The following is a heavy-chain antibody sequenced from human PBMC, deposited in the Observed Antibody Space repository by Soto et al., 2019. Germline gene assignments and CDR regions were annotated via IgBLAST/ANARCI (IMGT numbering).Heavy chain of an antibody. CDR1: GGSFSGYY. Sequence: QVQLQQWGAGLLKPSETLSLTCAVYGGSFSGYYWSWIRQPPGKGLEWIGEINHSGSTNYNPSLKSRVTISVDASKTQFSHKLSSVTAADTAVYYCARTAIAYCGGDCYLSYYYYYGRDVWGQGTTDTVSS. J-gene: IGHJ6*02. V-gene: IGHV4-34*01. D-gene: IGHD2-21*02. CDR2: INHSGST. CDR3: ARTAIAYCGGDCYLSYYYYYGRDV.